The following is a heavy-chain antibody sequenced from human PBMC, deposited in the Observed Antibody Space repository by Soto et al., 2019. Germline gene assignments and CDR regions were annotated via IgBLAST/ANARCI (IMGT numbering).Heavy chain of an antibody. CDR1: GFTFSSYS. D-gene: IGHD3-3*01. J-gene: IGHJ4*02. CDR2: ISSSSSTI. V-gene: IGHV3-48*01. CDR3: ARLKNYDFWSGSHRADDY. Sequence: GGSLRLSCAASGFTFSSYSMNWVRQAPGKGLEWVSYISSSSSTIYYADSVKGRFTISRDNAKNSLYLQMNSLRAEDTAVYYCARLKNYDFWSGSHRADDYWGQGTLVTVSS.